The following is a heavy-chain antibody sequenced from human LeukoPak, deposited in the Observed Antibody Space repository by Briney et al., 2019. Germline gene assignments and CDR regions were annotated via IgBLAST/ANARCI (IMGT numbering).Heavy chain of an antibody. CDR1: GFTFSSYS. CDR2: ISSSSIYI. CDR3: ARGRGYSGYDSSQLWYY. V-gene: IGHV3-21*01. D-gene: IGHD5-12*01. Sequence: GGSLRLSCAASGFTFSSYSMNWVRQAPGKGLEWVSSISSSSIYIYYADSVKGRFTISRDNAKNSLYLQMNSLRAEDTAVYYCARGRGYSGYDSSQLWYYWGQGTLVTVSS. J-gene: IGHJ4*02.